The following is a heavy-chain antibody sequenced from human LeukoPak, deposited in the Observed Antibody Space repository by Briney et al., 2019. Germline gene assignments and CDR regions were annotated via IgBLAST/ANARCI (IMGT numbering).Heavy chain of an antibody. CDR1: GGTFRSYA. CDR3: ARVVAGYYGSGSSFDY. Sequence: GSSVKVSCKASGGTFRSYAISGVRQAPGQGLEWMGGIIPIFGTANYAQKFQGRVTITADESTSTAYMELSSLRSEDTAVYYCARVVAGYYGSGSSFDYWGQGTLVTVSS. D-gene: IGHD3-10*01. CDR2: IIPIFGTA. V-gene: IGHV1-69*13. J-gene: IGHJ4*02.